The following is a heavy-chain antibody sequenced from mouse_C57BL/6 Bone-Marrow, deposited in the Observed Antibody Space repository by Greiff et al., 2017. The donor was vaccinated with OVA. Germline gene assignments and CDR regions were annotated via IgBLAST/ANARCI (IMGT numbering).Heavy chain of an antibody. CDR1: GYSITSGYY. CDR3: ARDPYFYAMDY. Sequence: EVQRVESGPGLVKPSQSLSLTCSVTGYSITSGYYWNWIRQFPGNKLEWMGYISYDGSNKYNPSLKNRISITRDTSKNQFFLKLNSVTTEDTATYYCARDPYFYAMDYWGQGTSVTVSS. V-gene: IGHV3-6*01. J-gene: IGHJ4*01. CDR2: ISYDGSN. D-gene: IGHD2-10*01.